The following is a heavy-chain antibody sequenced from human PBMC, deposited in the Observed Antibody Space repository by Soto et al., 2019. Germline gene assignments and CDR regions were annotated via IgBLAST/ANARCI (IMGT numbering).Heavy chain of an antibody. Sequence: QVQLVESGGGVVQPGRSLRLSCAASGFTFSSYGMHWVRQAPGKGLEWVAVIWYDGSNKYYADSVKGRFTISRDNSKNTLYLQMNSLRAEDTAVYYCARGYYYGSGVFDYWGQGTLVTVSS. D-gene: IGHD3-10*01. CDR2: IWYDGSNK. CDR3: ARGYYYGSGVFDY. CDR1: GFTFSSYG. J-gene: IGHJ4*02. V-gene: IGHV3-33*01.